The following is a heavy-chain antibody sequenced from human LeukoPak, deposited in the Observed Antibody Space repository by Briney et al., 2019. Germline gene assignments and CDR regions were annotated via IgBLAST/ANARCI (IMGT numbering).Heavy chain of an antibody. D-gene: IGHD6-19*01. CDR1: GGSISSSSHY. CDR2: IYYSGST. J-gene: IGHJ4*02. Sequence: SETLSLTCAVSGGSISSSSHYWGWIRQPPGKGLEWIGSIYYSGSTYYNPSLKSRVTISVDTSKNQFSLKLSSVTAADTAVYYCARKSSGWYGKHYFDYWGQGTLVTVSS. V-gene: IGHV4-39*01. CDR3: ARKSSGWYGKHYFDY.